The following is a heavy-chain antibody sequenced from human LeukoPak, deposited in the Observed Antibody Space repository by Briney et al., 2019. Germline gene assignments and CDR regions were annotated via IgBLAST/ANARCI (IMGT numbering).Heavy chain of an antibody. CDR1: GGSISSSSYY. J-gene: IGHJ2*01. CDR2: IYYSGST. Sequence: SETLSLTCTVSGGSISSSSYYWGWIRQPPGKGLEWIGSIYYSGSTYYNPSLKSRVTMSVDTSKNQFSLKLSSVTAADTAVYYCARPSGYSDNSGYDWWYFDLWGRGTLVTVSS. V-gene: IGHV4-39*07. D-gene: IGHD3-22*01. CDR3: ARPSGYSDNSGYDWWYFDL.